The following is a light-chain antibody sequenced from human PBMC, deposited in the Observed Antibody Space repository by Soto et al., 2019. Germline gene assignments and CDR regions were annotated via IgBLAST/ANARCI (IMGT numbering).Light chain of an antibody. V-gene: IGKV1-33*01. CDR1: QDIGNY. Sequence: DIQMTQSPSSLSASVGDRVTITCQASQDIGNYLNWYQQRPGKAHKLLILDASSLDTGVPSRFSGSGSGTDFTFTIRSLQSEDIATYYCQQYYNVPITVGQGTRLEI. CDR2: DAS. J-gene: IGKJ5*01. CDR3: QQYYNVPIT.